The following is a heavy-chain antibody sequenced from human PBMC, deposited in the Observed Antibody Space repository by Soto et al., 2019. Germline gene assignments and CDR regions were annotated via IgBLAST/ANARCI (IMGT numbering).Heavy chain of an antibody. D-gene: IGHD2-21*02. CDR3: AKEGRLAYWGGDCNSPLIC. CDR2: SSGSGGST. V-gene: IGHV3-23*01. J-gene: IGHJ4*02. CDR1: GFTFSSYA. Sequence: LRLSCAASGFTFSSYAMSWVRQAPGKGLEWVSVSSGSGGSTYYADPVMGRFTIFRDNTKNTLYLQMNSLRAEDTAVYYCAKEGRLAYWGGDCNSPLICWGQGTLVTVSS.